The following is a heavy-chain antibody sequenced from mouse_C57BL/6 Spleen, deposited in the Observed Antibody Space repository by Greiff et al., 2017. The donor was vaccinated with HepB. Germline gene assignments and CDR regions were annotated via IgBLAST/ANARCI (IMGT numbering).Heavy chain of an antibody. D-gene: IGHD2-3*01. CDR2: IDPSDSYT. CDR1: GYTFTSYW. CDR3: AFYDGYYGGSAMDY. J-gene: IGHJ4*01. Sequence: QVQLQQPGAELVKPGASVKLSCKASGYTFTSYWMQWVKQRPGQGLEWIGEIDPSDSYTNYNQKFKGKATLTVDTSSSTAYMQLSSLTSEDSAVYYCAFYDGYYGGSAMDYWGQGTSVTVSS. V-gene: IGHV1-50*01.